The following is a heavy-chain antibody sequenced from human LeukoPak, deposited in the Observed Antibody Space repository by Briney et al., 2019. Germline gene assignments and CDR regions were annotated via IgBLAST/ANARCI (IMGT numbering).Heavy chain of an antibody. CDR3: ARDLTMVQGVPDY. Sequence: ASVKVSCKASGYTFTDNFMHWVRQAPGQGLEWMAWIKPRTGDSSYAQKFQGRVTMTRDTSISTAYMELSRLRSDDTAVYYCARDLTMVQGVPDYWGQGTLVTVSS. D-gene: IGHD3-10*01. J-gene: IGHJ4*02. V-gene: IGHV1-2*02. CDR1: GYTFTDNF. CDR2: IKPRTGDS.